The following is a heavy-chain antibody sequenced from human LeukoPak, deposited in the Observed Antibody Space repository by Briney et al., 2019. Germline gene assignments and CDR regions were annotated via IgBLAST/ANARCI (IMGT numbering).Heavy chain of an antibody. CDR2: MNPNSGNT. CDR3: ARGRGSSWYRWFDP. CDR1: GYTFTSYD. Sequence: VASVTVSCKASGYTFTSYDINWVRQAPGQGLEWMGWMNPNSGNTGYAQKFQGRVTITRNTSISTAYMELSSLRSEDTAVYYCARGRGSSWYRWFDPWGQGTLVTVSS. D-gene: IGHD6-13*01. J-gene: IGHJ5*02. V-gene: IGHV1-8*03.